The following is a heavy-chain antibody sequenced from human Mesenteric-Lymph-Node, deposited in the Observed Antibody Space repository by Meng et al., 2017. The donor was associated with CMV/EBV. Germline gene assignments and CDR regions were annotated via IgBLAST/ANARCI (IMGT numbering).Heavy chain of an antibody. CDR3: ARESSGYDY. Sequence: SCTVSGGSISTNSYYWGWIRQPPGKGLEWIGSIYYSGGTYYNPSLKSRVTISVDTSKNQFSLKLSSVTAADTAVYYCARESSGYDYWGQGTLVTVSS. CDR1: GGSISTNSYY. CDR2: IYYSGGT. J-gene: IGHJ4*02. D-gene: IGHD5-12*01. V-gene: IGHV4-39*07.